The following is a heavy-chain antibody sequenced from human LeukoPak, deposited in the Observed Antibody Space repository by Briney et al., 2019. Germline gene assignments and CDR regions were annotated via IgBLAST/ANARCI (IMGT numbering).Heavy chain of an antibody. V-gene: IGHV3-66*01. CDR3: TRAGEDYYDGSGFYSF. CDR1: GFTVRSNY. D-gene: IGHD3-22*01. CDR2: IYSGGST. Sequence: GGSLRLSCAASGFTVRSNYMSWVRQAPGKGLEWVSVIYSGGSTFYADSVKGRFTISRDSSKNTLFLQMNSLRAEDTAVYYCTRAGEDYYDGSGFYSFWGQGTLVTVSS. J-gene: IGHJ4*02.